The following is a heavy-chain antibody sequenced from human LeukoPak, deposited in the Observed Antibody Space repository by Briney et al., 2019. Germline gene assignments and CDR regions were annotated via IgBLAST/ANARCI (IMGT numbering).Heavy chain of an antibody. Sequence: GGSLRLSCRGSGFTFGDHAMSWVGQAPGKGLEGVGFIRSKAYRGTTEYAASVKGRFTISRDDSASIAYLQMNSLKTEDTAVYYCARGPIQLWIHNAMDVWGQGTTVTVSS. CDR3: ARGPIQLWIHNAMDV. CDR1: GFTFGDHA. V-gene: IGHV3-49*04. D-gene: IGHD5-18*01. J-gene: IGHJ6*02. CDR2: IRSKAYRGTT.